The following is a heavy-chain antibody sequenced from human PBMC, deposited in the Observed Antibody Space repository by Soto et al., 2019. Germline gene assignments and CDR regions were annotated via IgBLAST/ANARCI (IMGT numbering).Heavy chain of an antibody. Sequence: PGESLKIACKGTGYNFGGYWIGWERQLPGKGLEWMGIIHPGASDTRCSPSFQGQVTIAADAPTSTTHLQWLRLKAPDSATHYWAIGGFIVTPPAYWLQGTQVNVSS. D-gene: IGHD2-15*01. CDR3: AIGGFIVTPPAY. J-gene: IGHJ4*02. CDR2: IHPGASDT. V-gene: IGHV5-51*04. CDR1: GYNFGGYW.